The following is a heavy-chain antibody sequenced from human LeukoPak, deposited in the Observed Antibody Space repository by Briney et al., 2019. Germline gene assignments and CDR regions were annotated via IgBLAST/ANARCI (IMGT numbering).Heavy chain of an antibody. V-gene: IGHV4-38-2*02. CDR3: ARHPPGSGIPSIRHWFDP. J-gene: IGHJ5*02. CDR1: GYSISSGYY. D-gene: IGHD3-10*01. CDR2: IYYSGST. Sequence: SETLSLTCTVSGYSISSGYYWGWIRQPPGKGLEWIGSIYYSGSTYYNPSLKSRVTISVDTSKNQFSLKLSSVTAADTAVYYCARHPPGSGIPSIRHWFDPWGQGTLVTVSS.